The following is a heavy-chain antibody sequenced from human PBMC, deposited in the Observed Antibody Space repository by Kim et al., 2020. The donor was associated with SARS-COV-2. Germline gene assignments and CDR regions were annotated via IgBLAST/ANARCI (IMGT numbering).Heavy chain of an antibody. D-gene: IGHD4-17*01. CDR1: GFTFSSYS. CDR2: ITSSSSYI. V-gene: IGHV3-21*01. Sequence: GGSLRLSCAASGFTFSSYSMNWVRQAPGKGLEWVSSITSSSSYIYYADSVKGRFTISRDNAKNSLYLQMNSLRAEDTAVYYCARDTTVTSSPRAPGVFDYWGQGTLVTVSS. CDR3: ARDTTVTSSPRAPGVFDY. J-gene: IGHJ4*02.